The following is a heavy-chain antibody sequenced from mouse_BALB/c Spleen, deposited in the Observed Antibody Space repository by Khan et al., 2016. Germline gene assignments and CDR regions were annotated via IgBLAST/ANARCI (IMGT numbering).Heavy chain of an antibody. J-gene: IGHJ3*01. CDR2: ILPGGGTT. CDR1: GYTFRSYW. D-gene: IGHD1-1*01. V-gene: IGHV1-9*01. CDR3: ARRREYGSSPAWFAY. Sequence: QVQLQQSGAELMKPGASVKISCKATGYTFRSYWIEWVKQRPGHGLEWIGEILPGGGTTNYNEKFQGKAIFTADSSSNTAYMQFSSLTSEDSAVDYCARRREYGSSPAWFAYWGQGTLVTVSA.